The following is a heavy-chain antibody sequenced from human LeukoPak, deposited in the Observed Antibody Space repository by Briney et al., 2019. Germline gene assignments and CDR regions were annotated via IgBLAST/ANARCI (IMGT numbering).Heavy chain of an antibody. CDR2: MSYSGST. CDR1: GGSISSGSYH. V-gene: IGHV4-39*01. J-gene: IGHJ4*02. D-gene: IGHD3/OR15-3a*01. CDR3: ARQTGSGLFILP. Sequence: SETPSLTCTVSGGSISSGSYHWGWIRQPPGKGLEWIGSMSYSGSTYYNPSLKSRGTIFVDTSKNQFSLNLRSLTAADTAVYYCARQTGSGLFILPGGQGTLVTVSS.